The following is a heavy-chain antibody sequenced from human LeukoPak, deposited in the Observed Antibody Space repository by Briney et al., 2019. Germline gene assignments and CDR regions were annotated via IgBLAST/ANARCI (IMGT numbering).Heavy chain of an antibody. CDR2: ISASGGST. CDR1: GFTFSSYA. Sequence: GGPLRLSCAASGFTFSSYAMNWVRQAPGKGLEYVSTISASGGSTYYADSVKGRFTISRDNSKNTLFVQMNSLRAEDTAIYYCAKGYSSGWYCFDYWGQGTLVTVSS. J-gene: IGHJ4*02. V-gene: IGHV3-23*01. CDR3: AKGYSSGWYCFDY. D-gene: IGHD6-19*01.